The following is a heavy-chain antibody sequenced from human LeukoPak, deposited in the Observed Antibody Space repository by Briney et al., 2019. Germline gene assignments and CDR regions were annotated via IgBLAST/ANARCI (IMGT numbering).Heavy chain of an antibody. CDR2: IYPGDSDT. J-gene: IGHJ4*02. Sequence: GESLKISCKASGYTFTRNWIGWVRQMPGKGLEWMAIIYPGDSDTKYSPSFQGQVTISADKSISTAYLQWSTLKASDTAIYYCARQGASGGSYPDYWGQGTLVTVPS. CDR1: GYTFTRNW. D-gene: IGHD1-26*01. V-gene: IGHV5-51*01. CDR3: ARQGASGGSYPDY.